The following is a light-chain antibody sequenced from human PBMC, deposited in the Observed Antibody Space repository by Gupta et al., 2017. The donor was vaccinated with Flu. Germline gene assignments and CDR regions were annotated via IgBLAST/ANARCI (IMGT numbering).Light chain of an antibody. Sequence: PPSVSVSPGQTATITCSGNTLSTQYTYWYQQKPGQAPVLVIFKDTERPSGIPERFSGSNSGNTVTLTIRGVQAEDEAAYYCQSGDNSGTYGVFGGGTKLTVL. CDR1: TLSTQY. CDR3: QSGDNSGTYGV. CDR2: KDT. J-gene: IGLJ3*02. V-gene: IGLV3-25*03.